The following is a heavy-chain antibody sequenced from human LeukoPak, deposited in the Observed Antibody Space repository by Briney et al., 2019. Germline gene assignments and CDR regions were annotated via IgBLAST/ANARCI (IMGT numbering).Heavy chain of an antibody. V-gene: IGHV3-21*01. J-gene: IGHJ4*02. CDR1: GFTFSSYS. Sequence: PGGSLRLSCAASGFTFSSYSMNWVRQAPGKGLEWVSSISSSSSYIYYADSVKGRFTISRDNAKNSLYLQMNCLRAEDTAVYYCARDLTYYYDSSGYSVIDYWGQGTLVTVSS. CDR2: ISSSSSYI. CDR3: ARDLTYYYDSSGYSVIDY. D-gene: IGHD3-22*01.